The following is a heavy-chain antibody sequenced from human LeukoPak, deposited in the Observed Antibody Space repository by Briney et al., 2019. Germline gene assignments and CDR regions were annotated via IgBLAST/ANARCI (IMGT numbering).Heavy chain of an antibody. Sequence: ASVKVSCKASGYTFIGYYMHWVRQAPGQGLEWMGWINPNSGDTNYAQKFQGRVTMTRDTSISTAYMELSRLRSDDTAVYYCARAYRCCSTTSCYGYFQYWGQGTLVTVSS. CDR3: ARAYRCCSTTSCYGYFQY. CDR2: INPNSGDT. V-gene: IGHV1-2*02. J-gene: IGHJ1*01. CDR1: GYTFIGYY. D-gene: IGHD2-2*01.